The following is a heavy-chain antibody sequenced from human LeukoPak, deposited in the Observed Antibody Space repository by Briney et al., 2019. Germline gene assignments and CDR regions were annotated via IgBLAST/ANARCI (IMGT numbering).Heavy chain of an antibody. CDR1: GYTFSNYY. CDR3: ARWHFVDYRFDY. Sequence: GASVKVSCKASGYTFSNYYMHWVRQAPGQGLEWMGIINPSGGSTSYAQKFQGRVTMTRDTSTSTAYMELSSLRPEDTAVYYCARWHFVDYRFDYWGQGTLVTVSS. CDR2: INPSGGST. J-gene: IGHJ4*02. D-gene: IGHD4-11*01. V-gene: IGHV1-46*01.